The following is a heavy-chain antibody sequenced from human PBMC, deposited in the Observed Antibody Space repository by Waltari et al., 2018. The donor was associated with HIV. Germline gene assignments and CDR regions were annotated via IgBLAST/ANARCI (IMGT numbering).Heavy chain of an antibody. Sequence: QLQLHESGPGLVKPSETLSLTCSASGGSISSTRYYWDWIRHSPRTGLEWSGNVYYSGSTNYNPSFKSRPIISVDTSKNQFYLQMTSVTAADTSVYYCAGYQRGDYHFWSGPNCNYGLDVWGQGTSVIVSS. J-gene: IGHJ6*02. CDR3: AGYQRGDYHFWSGPNCNYGLDV. CDR1: GGSISSTRYY. V-gene: IGHV4-39*07. CDR2: VYYSGST. D-gene: IGHD3-3*01.